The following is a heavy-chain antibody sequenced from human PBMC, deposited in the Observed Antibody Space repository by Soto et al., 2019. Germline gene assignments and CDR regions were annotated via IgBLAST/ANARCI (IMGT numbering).Heavy chain of an antibody. J-gene: IGHJ3*02. CDR3: ARDSRPYYGWDAFDI. CDR1: GGSISGYY. Sequence: QVQLQESGPGLVKPSETLSLTCTVSGGSISGYYWSWIRQPPGKGLEWIGYISYSGSTNYNPSLKXRXTXXVDTFKNQFSLKLSSVTAADTAVYYCARDSRPYYGWDAFDIWGQGTMVTVSS. CDR2: ISYSGST. V-gene: IGHV4-59*01. D-gene: IGHD3-10*01.